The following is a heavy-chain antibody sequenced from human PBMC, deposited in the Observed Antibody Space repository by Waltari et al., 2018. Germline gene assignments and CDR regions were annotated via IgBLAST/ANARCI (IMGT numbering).Heavy chain of an antibody. CDR3: GRSRTYNGISATDC. CDR1: GVTFNNSG. J-gene: IGHJ4*02. D-gene: IGHD3-10*01. Sequence: QVQLVESGGGVVQPGRSLRLPGAASGVTFNNSGLHWVRQTPGKGLEWVAGIWNDESNKYYADSVKGRFTISRDNSKNTLYLQMDSLTTEDTAVYYCGRSRTYNGISATDCWGQGTLAAVSS. CDR2: IWNDESNK. V-gene: IGHV3-33*01.